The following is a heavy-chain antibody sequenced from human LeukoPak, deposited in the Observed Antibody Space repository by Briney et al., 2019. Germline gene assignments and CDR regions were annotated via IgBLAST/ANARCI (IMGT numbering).Heavy chain of an antibody. Sequence: GGSLRLSCAASGFTFSSYAMNWVRQAPGKGLEWVSFISGSGDTTYYAGSVKGRFTISRDSSKNTLYLQMNSLRAEDTAVYYCAKSRGESRGASNYWGQGTLVTVST. CDR3: AKSRGESRGASNY. D-gene: IGHD1-26*01. CDR2: ISGSGDTT. CDR1: GFTFSSYA. J-gene: IGHJ4*02. V-gene: IGHV3-23*01.